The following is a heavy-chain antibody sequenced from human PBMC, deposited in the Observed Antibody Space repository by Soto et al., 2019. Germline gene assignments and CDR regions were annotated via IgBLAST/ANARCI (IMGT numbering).Heavy chain of an antibody. Sequence: EVQLVESGGGLVQPGGSLRLSCAASGFTFSSYSMNWVRQAPGKGLEWVSYISSSSSTKYYADSVKGRFTISRDNAKNSLYLQMNSLRDEDTAVYYCGGDSSGYYYPDVFDIWGQGTMVTVSS. D-gene: IGHD3-22*01. J-gene: IGHJ3*02. CDR1: GFTFSSYS. V-gene: IGHV3-48*02. CDR3: GGDSSGYYYPDVFDI. CDR2: ISSSSSTK.